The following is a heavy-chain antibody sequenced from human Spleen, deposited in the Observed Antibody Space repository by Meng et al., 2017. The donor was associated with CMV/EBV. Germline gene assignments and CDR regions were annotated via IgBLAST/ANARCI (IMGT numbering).Heavy chain of an antibody. Sequence: CKASGSTFTGYYMHWVRQAPGQGLEWMGWINPNSGGTNYAQKFQGRVTMTRDTSISTAYMELSRLRSDDTAVYYCARDGYSSRNWFDPWGQGTLVTVSS. V-gene: IGHV1-2*02. CDR2: INPNSGGT. CDR1: GSTFTGYY. D-gene: IGHD6-13*01. CDR3: ARDGYSSRNWFDP. J-gene: IGHJ5*02.